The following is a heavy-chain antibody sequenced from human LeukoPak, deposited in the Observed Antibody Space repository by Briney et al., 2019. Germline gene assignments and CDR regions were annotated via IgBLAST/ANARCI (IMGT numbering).Heavy chain of an antibody. CDR1: GGSFSGYY. Sequence: PSETLSLTCAVYGGSFSGYYWSWIRQPPGKGLEWIGEINHSGSTNYNPSLKSRVTISVDTSKNQFSLKLSSVTAADTAVYYCARGEWYSSGWLDYWGQGTLVTVSS. V-gene: IGHV4-34*01. CDR3: ARGEWYSSGWLDY. J-gene: IGHJ4*02. CDR2: INHSGST. D-gene: IGHD6-19*01.